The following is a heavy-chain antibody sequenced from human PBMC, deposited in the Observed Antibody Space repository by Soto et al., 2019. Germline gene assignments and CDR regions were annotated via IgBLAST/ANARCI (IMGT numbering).Heavy chain of an antibody. CDR2: IYYSGST. V-gene: IGHV4-59*01. J-gene: IGHJ5*02. Sequence: PSETLSLTCTVSCGSISSYYWSWFRQPPGKGLEWIGYIYYSGSTNYNPSLKSRVTISVDTSKNQFSLKLSSVTAADTAVYYCARDRVGWFDPWGQGTLVTVSS. CDR1: CGSISSYY. D-gene: IGHD2-2*01. CDR3: ARDRVGWFDP.